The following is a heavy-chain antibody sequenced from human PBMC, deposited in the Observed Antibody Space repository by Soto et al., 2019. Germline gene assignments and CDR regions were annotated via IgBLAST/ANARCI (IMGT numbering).Heavy chain of an antibody. Sequence: QVQLQQWGAGLLKPSETLSLSCDVFGGSLSEYYWTWIRQPPGKGLEWIGEINHVGGTNYNPSLKSRVTISVDTSTNQFSLRLTSVIVADTAVYYCARIRYQLPSSVFWFDTWGQGILVTVSS. CDR2: INHVGGT. D-gene: IGHD3-9*01. J-gene: IGHJ5*02. V-gene: IGHV4-34*01. CDR1: GGSLSEYY. CDR3: ARIRYQLPSSVFWFDT.